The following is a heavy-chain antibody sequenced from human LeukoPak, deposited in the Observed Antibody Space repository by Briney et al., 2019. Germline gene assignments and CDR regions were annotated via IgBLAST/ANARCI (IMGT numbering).Heavy chain of an antibody. CDR1: GYTFTSYY. CDR3: ARDWRNDYYDSSGYYWGGY. D-gene: IGHD3-22*01. J-gene: IGHJ4*02. CDR2: INPSGGNT. V-gene: IGHV1-46*01. Sequence: ASVKVSCKASGYTFTSYYIHWVRQAPGQGLEWMGIINPSGGNTNYAQKLQGRVTMTTDTSTSTAYMELRSLRSDDTAVYYCARDWRNDYYDSSGYYWGGYWGQGTLVTVSS.